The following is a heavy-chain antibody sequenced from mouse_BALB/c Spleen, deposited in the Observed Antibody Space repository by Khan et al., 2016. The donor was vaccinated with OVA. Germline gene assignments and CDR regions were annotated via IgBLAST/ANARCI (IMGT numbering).Heavy chain of an antibody. CDR1: GFTFSSYG. J-gene: IGHJ2*01. Sequence: EVQLVESGGGLVQRGGSLKLSCAASGFTFSSYGMSWVRQTPDKRLELVATINSNGGSTYYPDSVKGRFTISRDNAKNTLYLQMSSLKSEDTAMYYCARMARTINWGQGTTLTVSS. V-gene: IGHV5-6-3*01. CDR3: ARMARTIN. CDR2: INSNGGST.